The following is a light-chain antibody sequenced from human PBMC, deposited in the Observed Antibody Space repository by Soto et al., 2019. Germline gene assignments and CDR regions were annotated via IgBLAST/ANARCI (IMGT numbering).Light chain of an antibody. CDR1: TSDVGGYHF. V-gene: IGLV2-14*01. J-gene: IGLJ1*01. Sequence: QSVLTPPASVAGSPGQSITLSCTGTTSDVGGYHFVSWYQQHPGKAPKLMIYEVTNRPSGVSDRFSGSKSGNTASLTISGLQAEDEADYYCYSYTTTSTYVFGSGTKVTVL. CDR2: EVT. CDR3: YSYTTTSTYV.